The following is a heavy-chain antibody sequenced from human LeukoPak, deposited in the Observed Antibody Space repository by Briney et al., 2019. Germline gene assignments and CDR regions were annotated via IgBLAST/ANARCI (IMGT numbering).Heavy chain of an antibody. CDR3: ARDPGSSLPNPYYYYYGMDV. V-gene: IGHV6-1*01. D-gene: IGHD6-13*01. J-gene: IGHJ6*02. CDR1: VDSVSSNSAA. Sequence: SQTLSLTCAISVDSVSSNSAAWNWIRQSPSRGLEWLGRTYYRSKWYNDYAVSVKSRITINPGTSKNQFSLQLNSVTPEDTAVYYCARDPGSSLPNPYYYYYGMDVWGQGTTVTVSS. CDR2: TYYRSKWYN.